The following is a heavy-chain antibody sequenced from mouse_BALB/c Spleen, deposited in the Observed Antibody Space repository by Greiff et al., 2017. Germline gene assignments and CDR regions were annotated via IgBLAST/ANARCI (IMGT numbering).Heavy chain of an antibody. V-gene: IGHV2-9*02. CDR2: IWAGGST. CDR3: ARDRRGYGSSPFAY. Sequence: VKLVESGPGLVAPSQSLSITCTVSGFSLTSYGVHWVRQPPGKGLEWLGVIWAGGSTNYNSALMSRLSISKDNSKSQVFLKMNSLQTDDTAMYYCARDRRGYGSSPFAYWGQGTLVTVSA. CDR1: GFSLTSYG. J-gene: IGHJ3*01. D-gene: IGHD1-1*01.